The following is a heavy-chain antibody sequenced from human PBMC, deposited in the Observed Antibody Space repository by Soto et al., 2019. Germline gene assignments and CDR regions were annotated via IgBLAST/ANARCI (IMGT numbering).Heavy chain of an antibody. V-gene: IGHV3-30*18. Sequence: GGSLRLSCAASGFTFSSYGMHWVRQAPGKGLEWVAVISYDGSNKYHADSVKGRFTISRDNYKNTLYLQMNSLRAEDTAVYYCAKDSSGWGYYYYYYGMDVWGQGTTVTVSS. CDR2: ISYDGSNK. CDR1: GFTFSSYG. CDR3: AKDSSGWGYYYYYYGMDV. D-gene: IGHD6-19*01. J-gene: IGHJ6*02.